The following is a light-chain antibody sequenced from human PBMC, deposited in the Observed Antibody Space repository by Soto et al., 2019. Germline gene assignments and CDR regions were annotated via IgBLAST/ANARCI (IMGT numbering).Light chain of an antibody. J-gene: IGKJ4*02. V-gene: IGKV1-5*03. Sequence: DIQMTQSPSTLSASVGDRVTITCRASQSIDTYLAWHQQIPGRAPKVLISRTSDLESGVPARFSGSGSGKEFTLTISSLQPDDFATYYCQQYFNYPVRFGGGTKVEI. CDR3: QQYFNYPVR. CDR1: QSIDTY. CDR2: RTS.